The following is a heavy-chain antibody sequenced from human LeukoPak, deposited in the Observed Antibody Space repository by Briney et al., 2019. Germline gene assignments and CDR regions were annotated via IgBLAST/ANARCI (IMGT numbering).Heavy chain of an antibody. V-gene: IGHV3-21*01. J-gene: IGHJ4*02. CDR1: GFTFSSYS. CDR2: ISSSSSYI. Sequence: GGSLRLSCAASGFTFSSYSMNWVRQAPGKGLEWVSSISSSSSYIHYADSVKGRFTISRDNAKNSLYLQMNSLRAEDTAVYYCARDLGYMSTGGNSEGGEIDYWGQETLVTVSS. CDR3: ARDLGYMSTGGNSEGGEIDY. D-gene: IGHD4-23*01.